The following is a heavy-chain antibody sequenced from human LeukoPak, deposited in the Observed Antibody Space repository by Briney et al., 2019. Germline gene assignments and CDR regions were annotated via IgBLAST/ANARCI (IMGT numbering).Heavy chain of an antibody. CDR3: ARAMGYSSGWYGYPYYYYYGMDV. CDR2: MNPNSGNT. Sequence: ASVTVSCKASGYTFTSYDINWVRQATGQGLEWMGWMNPNSGNTGYAQKFQGRVTMTRNTSISTAYMELSSLRSEDTAVYYCARAMGYSSGWYGYPYYYYYGMDVWGQGTTVTVSS. V-gene: IGHV1-8*01. J-gene: IGHJ6*02. CDR1: GYTFTSYD. D-gene: IGHD6-19*01.